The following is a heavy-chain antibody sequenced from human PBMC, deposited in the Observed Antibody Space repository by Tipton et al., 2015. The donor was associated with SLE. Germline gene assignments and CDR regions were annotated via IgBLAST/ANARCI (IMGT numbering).Heavy chain of an antibody. D-gene: IGHD6-13*01. CDR3: ARYPSRTYPVDY. V-gene: IGHV3-7*01. CDR2: IKHDGSET. J-gene: IGHJ4*02. Sequence: GSLRLSCEASGFTFSTYWMTWVRLAPGKGLEWVANIKHDGSETYYVDSVRGRFTVSRDNAKNSLYLQMDSLRVEDTAVYYCARYPSRTYPVDYWGQGTQVTVSS. CDR1: GFTFSTYW.